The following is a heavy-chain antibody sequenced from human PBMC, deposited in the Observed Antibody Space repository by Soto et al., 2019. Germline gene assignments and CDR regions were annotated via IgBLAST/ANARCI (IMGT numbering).Heavy chain of an antibody. CDR3: ASSYYYDSSGLDY. CDR2: IYYSGSA. Sequence: SETLSLTCTVSGGSISSGGYYWSWIRQHPGTGLEWIGYIYYSGSAYYNPSLKSRVTISVDTSKNQFSLKLSSVTAADTAVYYCASSYYYDSSGLDYWGQGTLVTVS. J-gene: IGHJ4*02. V-gene: IGHV4-31*03. D-gene: IGHD3-22*01. CDR1: GGSISSGGYY.